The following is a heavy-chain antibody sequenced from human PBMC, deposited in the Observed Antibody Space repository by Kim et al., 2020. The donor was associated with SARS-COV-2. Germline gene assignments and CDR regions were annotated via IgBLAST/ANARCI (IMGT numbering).Heavy chain of an antibody. Sequence: GRFTISRDNSKNTLYLQMNSLRAEDTAVYYCAKAPYDFWSGYYTGSAFDIWGQGTMVTVSS. D-gene: IGHD3-3*01. CDR3: AKAPYDFWSGYYTGSAFDI. J-gene: IGHJ3*02. V-gene: IGHV3-23*01.